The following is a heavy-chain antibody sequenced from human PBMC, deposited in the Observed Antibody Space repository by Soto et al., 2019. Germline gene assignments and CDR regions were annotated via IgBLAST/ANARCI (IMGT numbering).Heavy chain of an antibody. CDR3: VKVTPVSGWDPSYFDY. V-gene: IGHV3-23*01. CDR2: ICDSGGST. D-gene: IGHD6-19*01. J-gene: IGHJ4*01. Sequence: PGGSLTLSCAASGFTFSSYSMSWVRQAPGKGLEWVSAICDSGGSTYYADSVKGRFTITRDNSKNTLYLQMNSLRAEDTAVYYCVKVTPVSGWDPSYFDYWGQGTVVTVSS. CDR1: GFTFSSYS.